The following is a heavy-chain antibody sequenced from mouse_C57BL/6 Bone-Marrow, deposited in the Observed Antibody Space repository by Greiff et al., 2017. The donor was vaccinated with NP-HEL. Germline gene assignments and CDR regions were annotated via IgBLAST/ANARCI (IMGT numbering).Heavy chain of an antibody. CDR1: GFTFSRYP. CDR2: ISGGGGNT. Sequence: EVQLVESGGGLVKPGGSLKLSCAASGFTFSRYPMSWVRPTPEKRLEWVATISGGGGNTYYPDSVKGRFTISRDNAKNTLYLQMSSLRSEDTALYYCARKGLRYWYFDVWGTGTTVTVSS. V-gene: IGHV5-9*01. CDR3: ARKGLRYWYFDV. D-gene: IGHD3-1*01. J-gene: IGHJ1*03.